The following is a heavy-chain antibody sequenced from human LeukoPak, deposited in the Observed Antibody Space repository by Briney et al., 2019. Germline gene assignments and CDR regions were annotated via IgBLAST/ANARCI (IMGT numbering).Heavy chain of an antibody. CDR2: ISYDGSNK. CDR1: GFSFSSYG. CDR3: AKLGYSSGWYDFQIDAFDF. J-gene: IGHJ3*01. Sequence: PGGSLRLSCAASGFSFSSYGMHWVRQAPGKGLEWVAVISYDGSNKFYADSVKGRFTISRDNSKNTLYLQMNSLGAEDTAVYYCAKLGYSSGWYDFQIDAFDFWGQGTMVTVSS. V-gene: IGHV3-30*18. D-gene: IGHD6-19*01.